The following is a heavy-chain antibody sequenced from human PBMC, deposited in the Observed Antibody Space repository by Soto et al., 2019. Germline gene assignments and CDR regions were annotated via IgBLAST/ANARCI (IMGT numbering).Heavy chain of an antibody. CDR2: IKQDGSEK. V-gene: IGHV3-7*01. CDR1: GFNFSHYW. J-gene: IGHJ5*02. D-gene: IGHD3-10*01. Sequence: PGGSLRLSCAASGFNFSHYWMSWVRQAPGKGLEWVANIKQDGSEKFYVDSVKGRFTISRDNAKNSLYLQMNSLRAEDTAVYYCARGLPPPFGELIYTENWFDPWGQGILVTVSS. CDR3: ARGLPPPFGELIYTENWFDP.